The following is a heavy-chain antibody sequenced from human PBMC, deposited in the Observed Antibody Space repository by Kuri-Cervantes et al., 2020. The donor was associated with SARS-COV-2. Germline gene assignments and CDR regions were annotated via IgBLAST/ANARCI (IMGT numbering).Heavy chain of an antibody. V-gene: IGHV4-30-4*08. CDR3: ARTNYYGSGRHIDH. D-gene: IGHD3-10*01. J-gene: IGHJ4*02. Sequence: SETLSLTCTVSGGSISSGDYYWSWIRQPPGKGLEWIGYIYYSGSTYYNPSLKSRVTMSVDTSKNQFSLKLSSVTAADTAVYYCARTNYYGSGRHIDHWGQGTLVTVSS. CDR1: GGSISSGDYY. CDR2: IYYSGST.